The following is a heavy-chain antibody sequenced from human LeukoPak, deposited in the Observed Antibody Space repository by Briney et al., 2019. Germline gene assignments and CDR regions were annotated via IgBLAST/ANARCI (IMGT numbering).Heavy chain of an antibody. Sequence: ASVKVSCKASGYTFTSYYMHWVRQAPGRGLEWMGIINPSGGSTSYAQKFQGRVTMTRDMSTSTVYMELSSLRSEDTAVYYCARVWFPLGMDVWGKGTTVTVSS. J-gene: IGHJ6*03. D-gene: IGHD3-10*01. CDR1: GYTFTSYY. CDR2: INPSGGST. V-gene: IGHV1-46*01. CDR3: ARVWFPLGMDV.